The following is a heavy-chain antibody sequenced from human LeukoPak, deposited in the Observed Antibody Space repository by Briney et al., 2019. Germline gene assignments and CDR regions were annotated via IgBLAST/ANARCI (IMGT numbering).Heavy chain of an antibody. J-gene: IGHJ3*02. CDR1: VDRFTTYW. Sequence: GESLQISGKTSVDRFTTYWLAWVRQVRGKGLEWMAIIYPDDSETRYSPSFQGQVTISADKSTGTAYLQWSSLKASDTAMYYCARHQLLGPCFKGVCSDAFDIWGQGTMVTVSS. CDR3: ARHQLLGPCFKGVCSDAFDI. CDR2: IYPDDSET. V-gene: IGHV5-51*01. D-gene: IGHD2-8*01.